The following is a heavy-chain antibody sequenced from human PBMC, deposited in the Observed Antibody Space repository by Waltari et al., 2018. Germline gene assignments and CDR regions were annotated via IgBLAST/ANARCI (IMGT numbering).Heavy chain of an antibody. J-gene: IGHJ3*02. CDR1: GIAFSNFA. CDR3: VKDGDYSLPAYDAFDI. Sequence: QVQLVESGGGVVQPGGSLGLSCSASGIAFSNFAIPWVRPSPARGVDWVAFLRYDGTTQSYADAVLGRFTVSRDNSDNKSHLQMNSLRPEDTAVYYCVKDGDYSLPAYDAFDIWGPGTMVSVSS. D-gene: IGHD4-17*01. V-gene: IGHV3-30*02. CDR2: LRYDGTTQ.